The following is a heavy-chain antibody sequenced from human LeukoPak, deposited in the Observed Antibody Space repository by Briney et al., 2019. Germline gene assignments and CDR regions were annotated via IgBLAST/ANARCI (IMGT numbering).Heavy chain of an antibody. D-gene: IGHD6-19*01. CDR1: GGSISTFS. V-gene: IGHV4-59*01. J-gene: IGHJ4*02. Sequence: SETLSLTCTVSGGSISTFSWSWIRQFPGKGLEWIGSIYIKSTNYNPSLKIRVAISVDTSKNQFYLRLDSVTTADTAVYYCARDTTVASGMQYWGQGTLVTVSS. CDR2: IYIKST. CDR3: ARDTTVASGMQY.